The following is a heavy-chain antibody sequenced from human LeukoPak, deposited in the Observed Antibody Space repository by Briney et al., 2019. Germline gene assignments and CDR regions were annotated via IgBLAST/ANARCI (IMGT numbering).Heavy chain of an antibody. Sequence: ASVKVSCKASGYTFTGYYMHWVRQAPGQGLEWMGWINPSSGGTNYAQKFQGRVTMTRDTSISTAYMELSRLRSDDTAVYYCARQLVGATVPDYWGQGTLVTVSS. CDR1: GYTFTGYY. V-gene: IGHV1-2*02. CDR3: ARQLVGATVPDY. J-gene: IGHJ4*02. CDR2: INPSSGGT. D-gene: IGHD1-26*01.